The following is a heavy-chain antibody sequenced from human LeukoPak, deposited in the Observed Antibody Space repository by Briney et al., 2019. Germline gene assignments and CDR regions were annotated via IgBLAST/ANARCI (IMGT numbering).Heavy chain of an antibody. D-gene: IGHD6-13*01. Sequence: ASVKVSCKVSGYTLTELSMHWVRQAPGKGLEWMGGFDPEDGETIYAQKFQGRVTMTEDTSTDTAYMELSSLRSEDTAVYYCATAVHSSSSTGLYYFDYWGQGTLVTVSS. V-gene: IGHV1-24*01. CDR1: GYTLTELS. J-gene: IGHJ4*02. CDR2: FDPEDGET. CDR3: ATAVHSSSSTGLYYFDY.